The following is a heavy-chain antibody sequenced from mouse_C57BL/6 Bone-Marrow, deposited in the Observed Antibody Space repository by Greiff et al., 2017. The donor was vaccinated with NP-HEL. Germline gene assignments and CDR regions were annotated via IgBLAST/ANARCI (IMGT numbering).Heavy chain of an antibody. CDR1: GYTFTDYY. D-gene: IGHD2-2*01. CDR3: ARESTMVTTND. Sequence: EVQLQQSGPVLVKPGASVKMSCKASGYTFTDYYMNWVKQSHGKSLEWIGVINPYNGGTSYNQKFKGKATLTVDKSSSTAYMEHNSLTSEDAAVYYCARESTMVTTNDWGQGTTLTGSS. V-gene: IGHV1-19*01. J-gene: IGHJ2*01. CDR2: INPYNGGT.